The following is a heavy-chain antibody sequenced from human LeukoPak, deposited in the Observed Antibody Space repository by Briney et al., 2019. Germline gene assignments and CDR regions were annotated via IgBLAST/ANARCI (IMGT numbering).Heavy chain of an antibody. J-gene: IGHJ4*02. V-gene: IGHV3-33*06. D-gene: IGHD3-10*01. CDR2: IWYDGSNK. CDR3: AKNERWSYYYGSSLFDY. CDR1: GFTFSSYG. Sequence: PGRSLRLSCAASGFTFSSYGMHWVRQAPGKGLEWVAVIWYDGSNKYYADSVKGRFTISRDNSKNTLYLQMNSLRAEDTAVYYCAKNERWSYYYGSSLFDYWGQGTLVTVSS.